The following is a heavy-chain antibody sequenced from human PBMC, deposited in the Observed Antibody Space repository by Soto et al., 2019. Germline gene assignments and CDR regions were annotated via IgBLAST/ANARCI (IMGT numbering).Heavy chain of an antibody. CDR1: GGTFSSYA. J-gene: IGHJ3*02. V-gene: IGHV1-69*13. D-gene: IGHD2-8*01. CDR3: ARGGGPPGLYGGGWCIDI. CDR2: IIPIFGTA. Sequence: SVKVSCKASGGTFSSYAISWVRQAPGQGLEWMGGIIPIFGTANYAQKFQGRVTITADESTSTAYMELSSLRSEDTAVHYCARGGGPPGLYGGGWCIDIWGQGTMVTVSS.